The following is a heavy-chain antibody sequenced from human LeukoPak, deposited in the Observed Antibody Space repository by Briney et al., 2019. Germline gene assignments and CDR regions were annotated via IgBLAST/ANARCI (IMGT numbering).Heavy chain of an antibody. J-gene: IGHJ4*02. CDR2: VFHTGST. D-gene: IGHD1-26*01. V-gene: IGHV4-59*01. CDR1: GGSISSYS. Sequence: SETLSLTCTVSGGSISSYSWNWIRQPPGKGLEWIGYVFHTGSTNYNPSLKSRVTISVDTSKNQFSLKLSSVTAADTAVYYCARDRGSQPFIDYWGQGTLVTVSS. CDR3: ARDRGSQPFIDY.